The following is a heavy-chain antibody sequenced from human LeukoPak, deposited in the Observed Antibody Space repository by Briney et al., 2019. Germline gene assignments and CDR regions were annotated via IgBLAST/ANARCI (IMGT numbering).Heavy chain of an antibody. Sequence: PGGSLRLSCAASGFTFSSYGMHWVRQAPGKGLEWVALIGANGDEKYYADSVKGRFTISRDNSKNTLYVQMNSLRPEDTAVYYCARARGDTYPASTSLNYWGPGAPVTVSS. CDR1: GFTFSSYG. D-gene: IGHD2-2*01. CDR2: IGANGDEK. J-gene: IGHJ4*02. V-gene: IGHV3-30*02. CDR3: ARARGDTYPASTSLNY.